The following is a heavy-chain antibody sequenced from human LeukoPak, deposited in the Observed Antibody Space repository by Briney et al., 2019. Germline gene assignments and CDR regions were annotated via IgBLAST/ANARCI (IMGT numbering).Heavy chain of an antibody. CDR1: GGSISSSSYY. D-gene: IGHD3-10*01. J-gene: IGHJ4*02. CDR2: IYYSGST. Sequence: PSETLSLTCTVSGGSISSSSYYWGWIRQPPGKGLEWIGSIYYSGSTYYNPSLKSRVTISVDTSKNQFSLKLSSVTAADTAVYYCASIWFGELLRHFGYWGQGTLVTVSS. CDR3: ASIWFGELLRHFGY. V-gene: IGHV4-39*01.